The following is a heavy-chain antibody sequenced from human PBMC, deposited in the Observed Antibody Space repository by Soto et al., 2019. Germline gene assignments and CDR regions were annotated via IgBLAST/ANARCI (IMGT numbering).Heavy chain of an antibody. Sequence: QVQLVQSGAEVKKPGASVKVSCKTSGYIFTAYSMHWVRQAPGQGLEWMGVVNPSGGSAHYAQSLEGRVTLTRDTSTSTLYMELSRLRSEDTAVYYCAREEHCRGGTCYSEYFHHWGQGTLVTDSS. CDR1: GYIFTAYS. V-gene: IGHV1-46*01. CDR3: AREEHCRGGTCYSEYFHH. D-gene: IGHD2-15*01. J-gene: IGHJ1*01. CDR2: VNPSGGSA.